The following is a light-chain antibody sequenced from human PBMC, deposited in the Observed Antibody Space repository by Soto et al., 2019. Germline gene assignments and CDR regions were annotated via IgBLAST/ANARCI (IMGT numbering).Light chain of an antibody. V-gene: IGKV3-20*01. CDR3: QQDDGSPRT. CDR2: SAS. J-gene: IGKJ1*01. CDR1: QSISNNY. Sequence: EIVLTQSPGTLSLSPGERATLSCRASQSISNNYLARYQPRPGQAPRLLIYSASNRATGIPDRFSGSGPGTDFTLTISRLETEDFAVYYCQQDDGSPRTFGQGTKVDI.